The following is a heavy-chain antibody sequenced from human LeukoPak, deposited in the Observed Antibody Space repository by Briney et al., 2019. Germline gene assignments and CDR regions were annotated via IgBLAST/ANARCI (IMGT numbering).Heavy chain of an antibody. V-gene: IGHV3-23*01. CDR2: ISGGDGST. CDR3: AGGLSLSGYLDAFDI. Sequence: PGGSLRLSCAASGFTFSSYAMSWVRQAPGKGLEWVSTISGGDGSTYYAVSVKGRFTISRDNSKNTLYLQMNSLRVEDTAVYFCAGGLSLSGYLDAFDIWGQGTMVTVSS. J-gene: IGHJ3*02. D-gene: IGHD3-22*01. CDR1: GFTFSSYA.